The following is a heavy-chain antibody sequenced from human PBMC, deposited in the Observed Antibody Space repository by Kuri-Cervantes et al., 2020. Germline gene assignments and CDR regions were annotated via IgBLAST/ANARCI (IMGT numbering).Heavy chain of an antibody. CDR3: ARDYGVYSSGRIDY. CDR1: GYTFTGYA. J-gene: IGHJ4*02. V-gene: IGHV1-18*01. D-gene: IGHD6-19*01. CDR2: ISAYNGNT. Sequence: ASVKVSCKASGYTFTGYAFSWVRQAPGQGLEWMGWISAYNGNTNYAQKLQGRVTMTTDTSTSTAYMELRSLRSDDTAVYYCARDYGVYSSGRIDYWGQGTLVTVSS.